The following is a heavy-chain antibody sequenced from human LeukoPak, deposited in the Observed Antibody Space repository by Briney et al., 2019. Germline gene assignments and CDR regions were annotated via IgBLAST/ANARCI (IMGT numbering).Heavy chain of an antibody. D-gene: IGHD3-10*01. CDR2: IYSGGST. V-gene: IGHV3-53*01. CDR3: ARDKLWFGEFSFDY. Sequence: GGSLRLSCAASGFTFSDYYMSWIRQAPGKGLEWVSVIYSGGSTYYADSVKGRFTISRDNSKNTLYLQMNSLRAEDTAVYYCARDKLWFGEFSFDYWGQGTLVTVSS. CDR1: GFTFSDYY. J-gene: IGHJ4*02.